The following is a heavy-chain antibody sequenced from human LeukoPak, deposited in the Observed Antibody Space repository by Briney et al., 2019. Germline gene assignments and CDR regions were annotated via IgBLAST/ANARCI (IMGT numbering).Heavy chain of an antibody. CDR3: ARGRDFWSGYEIDY. V-gene: IGHV4-34*01. J-gene: IGHJ4*02. Sequence: PSETLSLTCAVYGGSFSGYYWSWIRQPPGKGLEWIGEINHSGSTNYNPSLKSRVTISVDTSKNQFSLKLSSVTAADTAVYYCARGRDFWSGYEIDYWGQGTLVTVPS. CDR2: INHSGST. CDR1: GGSFSGYY. D-gene: IGHD3-3*01.